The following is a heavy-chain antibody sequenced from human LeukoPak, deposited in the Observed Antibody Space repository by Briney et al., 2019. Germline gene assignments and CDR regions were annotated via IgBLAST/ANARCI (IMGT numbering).Heavy chain of an antibody. D-gene: IGHD3-22*01. J-gene: IGHJ4*02. V-gene: IGHV3-7*04. Sequence: PGGSLRLSCAASGFTFSSYSMNWVRQAPGKGLEWVVNIKKDGSEQNYVDSVKGRFTISRDNAKNSLYLQMNSLRAEDTAVYYCAGSSSGHDGSDYRPFDYWGQGTLVTVSS. CDR1: GFTFSSYS. CDR2: IKKDGSEQ. CDR3: AGSSSGHDGSDYRPFDY.